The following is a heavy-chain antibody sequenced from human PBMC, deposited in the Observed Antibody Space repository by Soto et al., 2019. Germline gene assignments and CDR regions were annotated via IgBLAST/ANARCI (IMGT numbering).Heavy chain of an antibody. V-gene: IGHV4-59*08. CDR1: GGSITSYY. J-gene: IGHJ3*02. CDR3: ARHFSYCSSSNCFKNAFDI. D-gene: IGHD2-15*01. Sequence: SETLSLICTVSGGSITSYYWSWIRQPPGKGLEWIGFIFYSGNTNHNASLKSRVTMSVDTSKSQFSLKLSSVTAADTAVYYCARHFSYCSSSNCFKNAFDIWGQGTLVTVSS. CDR2: IFYSGNT.